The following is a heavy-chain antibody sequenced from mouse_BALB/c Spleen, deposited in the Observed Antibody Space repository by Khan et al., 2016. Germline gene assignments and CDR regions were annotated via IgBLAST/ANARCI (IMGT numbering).Heavy chain of an antibody. V-gene: IGHV2-9*02. CDR3: AREGNSLLRLSYYPMDY. J-gene: IGHJ4*01. D-gene: IGHD1-2*01. CDR2: IWAGGST. Sequence: QVQLKESGPGLVAPSQSLSITCTVSGFSLTSYGVHWVRQPPGKGLEWLGVIWAGGSTNYNSALMSRLSISKDNSKSQVFLKMNSLQTDDTAMYYCAREGNSLLRLSYYPMDYWGQGTSVTVSS. CDR1: GFSLTSYG.